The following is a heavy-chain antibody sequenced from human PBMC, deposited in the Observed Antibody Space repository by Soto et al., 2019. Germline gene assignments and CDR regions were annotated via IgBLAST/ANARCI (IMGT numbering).Heavy chain of an antibody. CDR3: ARGEGSPLGYCSSTCCYAFDI. D-gene: IGHD2-2*01. V-gene: IGHV4-34*01. Sequence: SETLSLTCAVYGGSFSGYSWSWIRQPPGKGLEWIGEIYHSGSTYYNPTLKSRVTISVATSKNQFSLKLSSVTAADTAVYYCARGEGSPLGYCSSTCCYAFDIWGQGTMVTVSS. CDR2: IYHSGST. CDR1: GGSFSGYS. J-gene: IGHJ3*02.